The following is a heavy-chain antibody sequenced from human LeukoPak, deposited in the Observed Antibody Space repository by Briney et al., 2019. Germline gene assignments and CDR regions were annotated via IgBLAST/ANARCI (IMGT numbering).Heavy chain of an antibody. Sequence: SQTLSLTCAVSGGSISIGGYSWSWIRQPPGKGLEWIGYIYHSGSTYYNPSLKSRVTISVDRSKNQFSLKLSSVTAADTAVYYCASDYGGRGFDYWGQGTLVTVSS. CDR1: GGSISIGGYS. V-gene: IGHV4-30-2*01. CDR3: ASDYGGRGFDY. D-gene: IGHD4-23*01. CDR2: IYHSGST. J-gene: IGHJ4*02.